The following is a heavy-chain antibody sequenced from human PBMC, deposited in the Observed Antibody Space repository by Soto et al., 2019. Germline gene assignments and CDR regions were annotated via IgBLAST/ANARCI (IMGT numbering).Heavy chain of an antibody. CDR2: ISAYNGNT. CDR3: AGHDDGVYFDWFAMDV. J-gene: IGHJ6*02. CDR1: GYTFTSYG. D-gene: IGHD3-9*01. Sequence: QVQLVQSGAEVKKPGASVKVSCKASGYTFTSYGITWVRQAPGQGLEWMGWISAYNGNTNYAQKLQGRVTMTTHTSTSTAYMELRSLRSDDTAVYYCAGHDDGVYFDWFAMDVWGQGTTVTVSS. V-gene: IGHV1-18*01.